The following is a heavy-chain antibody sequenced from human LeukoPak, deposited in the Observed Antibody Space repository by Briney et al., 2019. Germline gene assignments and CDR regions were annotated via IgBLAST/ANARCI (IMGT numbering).Heavy chain of an antibody. V-gene: IGHV1-69*04. CDR2: IIPILGIA. D-gene: IGHD3-10*01. CDR1: GGTFSSYA. CDR3: ARVTRLLWFGELGY. J-gene: IGHJ4*02. Sequence: ASVKVSCKASGGTFSSYAISWVRQAPGQGLEWMGRIIPILGIANYAQKFQGRVTITADKSTSTAYMELSSLRSEDTAVYYCARVTRLLWFGELGYWGQGTLVTVSP.